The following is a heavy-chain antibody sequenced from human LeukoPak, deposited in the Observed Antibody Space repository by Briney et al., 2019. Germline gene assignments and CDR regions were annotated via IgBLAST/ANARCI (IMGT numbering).Heavy chain of an antibody. CDR3: TREAYYDFWSGYYPQQDV. CDR1: GFTFGDYA. J-gene: IGHJ6*02. Sequence: PGRSLRLSCTASGFTFGDYAMSWVRQAPGKGLEWVGFIRSKAYGGTTEYAASVKGRFTISRDDSKSIAYLQMNSLKTEDTAVYYCTREAYYDFWSGYYPQQDVWGQGTTVTVSS. CDR2: IRSKAYGGTT. D-gene: IGHD3-3*01. V-gene: IGHV3-49*04.